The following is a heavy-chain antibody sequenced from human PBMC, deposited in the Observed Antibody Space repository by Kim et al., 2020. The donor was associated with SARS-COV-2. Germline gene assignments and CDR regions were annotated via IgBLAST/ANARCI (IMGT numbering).Heavy chain of an antibody. CDR3: VRAGSGIAAAGYYYYYGMDV. CDR2: TYYRSKWYN. J-gene: IGHJ6*02. V-gene: IGHV6-1*01. Sequence: SQTLSLTCAISGDSVSSNSAAWNWIRQSPSRGLEWLGRTYYRSKWYNDYAVSVKSRITINPDTSKNQFSLQLNSVTPEDTAVYYCVRAGSGIAAAGYYYYYGMDVWGQGTTVTVSS. D-gene: IGHD6-13*01. CDR1: GDSVSSNSAA.